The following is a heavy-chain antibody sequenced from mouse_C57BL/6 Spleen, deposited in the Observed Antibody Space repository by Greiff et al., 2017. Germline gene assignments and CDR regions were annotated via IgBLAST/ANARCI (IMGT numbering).Heavy chain of an antibody. CDR2: ISYDGSN. D-gene: IGHD2-12*01. J-gene: IGHJ3*01. CDR3: ARGGYYSPFAY. V-gene: IGHV3-6*01. Sequence: EVKLMESGPGLVKPSQSLSLTCSVTGYSITSGYYWNWIRQFPGNKLEWMGYISYDGSNNYNPSLKNRISITRDTAKNQFFLKLNSVTTEDTATYYCARGGYYSPFAYWGQGTLVTVSA. CDR1: GYSITSGYY.